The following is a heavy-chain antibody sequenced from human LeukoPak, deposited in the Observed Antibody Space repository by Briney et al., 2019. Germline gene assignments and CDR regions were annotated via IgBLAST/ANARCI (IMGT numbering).Heavy chain of an antibody. CDR2: IIPIFGTA. J-gene: IGHJ3*02. V-gene: IGHV1-69*05. Sequence: SVKVSCKASGGTFSSYAISWVRQAPGQGLEWMGRIIPIFGTANYAQKFQGRVTITTDESTSTAYMELSSLRSEGTAVYYCAREYSYGYGGAFDIWGQGTMVTVSS. CDR3: AREYSYGYGGAFDI. CDR1: GGTFSSYA. D-gene: IGHD5-18*01.